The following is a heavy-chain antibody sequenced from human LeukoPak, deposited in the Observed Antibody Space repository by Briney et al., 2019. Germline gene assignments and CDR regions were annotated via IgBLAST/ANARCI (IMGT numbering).Heavy chain of an antibody. CDR1: GFTFSSYW. Sequence: PGGSLRLXCAVSGFTFSSYWMNWVRQAPGKGLEWVASIRQDGGEKSYVDSVKGRFTISRDNTKDSVYLQMSSLRAEDTAVYYCARDGTAAGLYFDLWGHGTLVTVSS. CDR3: ARDGTAAGLYFDL. CDR2: IRQDGGEK. V-gene: IGHV3-7*01. D-gene: IGHD6-13*01. J-gene: IGHJ4*01.